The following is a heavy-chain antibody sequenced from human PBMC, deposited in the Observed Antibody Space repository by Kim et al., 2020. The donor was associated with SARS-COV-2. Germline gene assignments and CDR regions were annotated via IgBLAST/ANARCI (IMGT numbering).Heavy chain of an antibody. CDR3: ALSTYYYGSGSQGGFDY. Sequence: ASVKVSCKASGYTFTKNAMHWVRQAPGQRLEWMGWIIVDSDNTRYSQKFQGRVTITRDTSASTVFMELSSLRSEDAAVYYCALSTYYYGSGSQGGFDYWGQGTLVTVSS. CDR1: GYTFTKNA. D-gene: IGHD3-10*01. V-gene: IGHV1-3*01. J-gene: IGHJ4*02. CDR2: IIVDSDNT.